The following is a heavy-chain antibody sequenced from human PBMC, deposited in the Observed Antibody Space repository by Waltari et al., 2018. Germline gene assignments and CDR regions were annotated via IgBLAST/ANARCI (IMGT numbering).Heavy chain of an antibody. D-gene: IGHD4-17*01. CDR1: GGSISSSSYY. CDR2: IYYSGST. CDR3: ARVEAVTTLGPSEP. J-gene: IGHJ5*02. V-gene: IGHV4-39*07. Sequence: QLQLQESGPGLVKPSETLSLTCTVSGGSISSSSYYWGWIRQPPGKGLGWIGSIYYSGSTYHNPSLKSRVTISVDTSKNQFSLKLSSVTAADTAMYYCARVEAVTTLGPSEPWGQGTLVTVSS.